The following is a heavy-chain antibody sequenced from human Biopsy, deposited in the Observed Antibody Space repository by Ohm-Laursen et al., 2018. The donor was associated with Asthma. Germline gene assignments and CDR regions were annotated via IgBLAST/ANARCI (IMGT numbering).Heavy chain of an antibody. V-gene: IGHV4-30-4*02. J-gene: IGHJ4*02. CDR2: IYYIGST. CDR1: GGSISSGAYY. CDR3: ARRGGVRRYFDY. D-gene: IGHD3-16*01. Sequence: PSDILSLTCTVSGGSISSGAYYWSWVRQPPGKGLEWIGYIYYIGSTYYNPSLKSRVAISLDTSKNQFSLKLSSVTAADTAVYFCARRGGVRRYFDYWGQGTLVTVSS.